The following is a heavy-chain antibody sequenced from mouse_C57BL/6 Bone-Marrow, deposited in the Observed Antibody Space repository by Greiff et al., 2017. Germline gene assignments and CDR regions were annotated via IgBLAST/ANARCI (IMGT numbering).Heavy chain of an antibody. Sequence: EVQLQQSGPELVKPGASVKISCKASGYTFTDYYMNWVKQSHGKSLEWIGDINPNNGGTSYNQKFKGKATLTVDKSSSTAYMELRSLTSEDSAVYYCARWNYSNYVVYYYAMDYWGQGTSVTVSS. CDR2: INPNNGGT. V-gene: IGHV1-26*01. CDR1: GYTFTDYY. D-gene: IGHD2-5*01. CDR3: ARWNYSNYVVYYYAMDY. J-gene: IGHJ4*01.